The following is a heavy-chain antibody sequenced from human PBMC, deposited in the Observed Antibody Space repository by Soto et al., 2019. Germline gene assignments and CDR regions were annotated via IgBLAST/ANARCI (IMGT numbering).Heavy chain of an antibody. CDR2: INPSGGST. V-gene: IGHV1-46*01. CDR3: ARGQQLAYYYYYGMDV. J-gene: IGHJ6*02. D-gene: IGHD6-13*01. CDR1: GYTFTSYY. Sequence: GASVKVSCKASGYTFTSYYMHWLRQAPGQGLEWMGIINPSGGSTSYAQKFQGRVTMTRDTSTSTVYMELSSLRSEDTAVYYCARGQQLAYYYYYGMDVWGQGTTVTVSS.